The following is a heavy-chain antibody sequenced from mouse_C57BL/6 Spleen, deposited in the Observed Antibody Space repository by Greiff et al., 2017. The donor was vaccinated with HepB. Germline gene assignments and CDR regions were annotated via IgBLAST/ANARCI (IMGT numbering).Heavy chain of an antibody. CDR1: GFTFSDYY. D-gene: IGHD2-4*01. V-gene: IGHV5-16*01. J-gene: IGHJ1*03. Sequence: EVKLVESEGGLVQPGSSMKLSCTASGFTFSDYYMAWVRQVPEKGLEWVANINYDGSSTYYLDSLKSRFIISRDNAKNMLYLQMSSLKSEDTATYYCARDRDDYDRYWYFDVWGTGTTVTVSS. CDR2: INYDGSST. CDR3: ARDRDDYDRYWYFDV.